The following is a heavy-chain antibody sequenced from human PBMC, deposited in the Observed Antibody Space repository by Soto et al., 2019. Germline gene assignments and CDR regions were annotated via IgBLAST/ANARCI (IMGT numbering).Heavy chain of an antibody. J-gene: IGHJ6*03. CDR3: AREGRAAADYYYYYYYMDV. Sequence: GGSLRLSCAASGFTFSSYWMHWVRQAPGKGLVWVSRINSDGSSTSYADSVKGRFTISRDNAKNTLYLQMNSLRAEDTAVYYCAREGRAAADYYYYYYYMDVWGKGTTVTVSS. D-gene: IGHD6-13*01. CDR2: INSDGSST. CDR1: GFTFSSYW. V-gene: IGHV3-74*01.